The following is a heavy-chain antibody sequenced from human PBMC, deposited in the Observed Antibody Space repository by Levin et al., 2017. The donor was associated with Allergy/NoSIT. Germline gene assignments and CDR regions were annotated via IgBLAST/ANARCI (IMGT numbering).Heavy chain of an antibody. V-gene: IGHV3-11*05. CDR1: GFTFSDYY. D-gene: IGHD1-26*01. Sequence: LSLPCAASGFTFSDYYMSWIRQAPGKGLEWVSFISSSSSYAVYADSVKGRFTISRDNAKNSLFLQMNSLRAEDTAVYYCARDSRELPFWGQGTLVTVSS. CDR3: ARDSRELPF. J-gene: IGHJ4*02. CDR2: ISSSSSYA.